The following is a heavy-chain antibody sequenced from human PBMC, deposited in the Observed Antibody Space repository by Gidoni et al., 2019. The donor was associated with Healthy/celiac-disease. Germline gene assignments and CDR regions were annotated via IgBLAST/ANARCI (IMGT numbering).Heavy chain of an antibody. V-gene: IGHV3-23*01. CDR3: AKDSWPQTIGSAFDI. Sequence: VQLLESGGGLVQPGGSLRLSCAASGFPFSSYAMSWVRQAPGKGLEWVAAISGSGGSTYYADSVKGRFTISRDNSKNTLYLQMNSLRAEDTAVYYCAKDSWPQTIGSAFDIWGQGTMVTVSS. CDR1: GFPFSSYA. J-gene: IGHJ3*02. CDR2: ISGSGGST. D-gene: IGHD3-10*01.